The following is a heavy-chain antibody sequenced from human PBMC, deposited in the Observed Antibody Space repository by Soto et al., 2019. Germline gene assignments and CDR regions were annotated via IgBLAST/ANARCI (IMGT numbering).Heavy chain of an antibody. CDR2: IYHSGST. CDR1: GGSISSGGYS. D-gene: IGHD3-10*01. Sequence: SLSLTCAVSGGSISSGGYSWSWIRQPPGKGLEWIGYIYHSGSTYYNPSLKSRVTISVDRSKNQFSLKLSSVTAADTAVYYCARAGRGSGSSSLYNWFDPWGQGTLVTVSS. J-gene: IGHJ5*02. V-gene: IGHV4-30-2*01. CDR3: ARAGRGSGSSSLYNWFDP.